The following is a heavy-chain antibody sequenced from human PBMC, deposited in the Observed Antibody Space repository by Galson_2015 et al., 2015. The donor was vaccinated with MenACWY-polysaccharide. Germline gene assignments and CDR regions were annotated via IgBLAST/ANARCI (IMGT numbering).Heavy chain of an antibody. V-gene: IGHV1-8*01. CDR3: ARIIARKYTFADS. Sequence: SVKVSCKASGYTFTTYDINWVRQATGQGLEWMGWMNPNSGNTGYAQKFQGRVTMTSNSAMTTAYMGLSSLRSEDTAVYYCARIIARKYTFADSWGQGTLITVSS. J-gene: IGHJ4*02. CDR2: MNPNSGNT. CDR1: GYTFTTYD. D-gene: IGHD2-21*01.